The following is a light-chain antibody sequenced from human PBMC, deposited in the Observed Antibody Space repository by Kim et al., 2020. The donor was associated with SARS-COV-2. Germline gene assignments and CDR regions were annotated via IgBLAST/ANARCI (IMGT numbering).Light chain of an antibody. V-gene: IGLV3-19*01. Sequence: ALGQTVRITCQGDSLRSYYASWYQQKPGQAPVLVIYGKNNRPSGVPDRFSGSSSGNTASLTITGAQAEDEADYYCHSRDSSGNHVVFGGGTQLTVL. CDR2: GKN. CDR1: SLRSYY. CDR3: HSRDSSGNHVV. J-gene: IGLJ2*01.